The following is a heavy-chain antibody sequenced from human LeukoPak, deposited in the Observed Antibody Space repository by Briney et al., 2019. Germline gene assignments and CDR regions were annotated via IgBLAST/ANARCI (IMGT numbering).Heavy chain of an antibody. V-gene: IGHV3-7*01. CDR1: GFSLSSYW. D-gene: IGHD1-26*01. Sequence: GGSLRLSCAASGFSLSSYWMSWVRQAPGKGLEWVANIKQDVSEIYSVDSVKGRFTISRDNTKNSLYLQMNSLRAEDTAVYYCARDKIVGATYFDYWGQGTLVTVSS. CDR2: IKQDVSEI. CDR3: ARDKIVGATYFDY. J-gene: IGHJ4*02.